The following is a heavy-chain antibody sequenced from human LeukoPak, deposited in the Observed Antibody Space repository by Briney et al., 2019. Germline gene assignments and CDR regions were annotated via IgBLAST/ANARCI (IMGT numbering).Heavy chain of an antibody. J-gene: IGHJ6*03. CDR1: GYTFTSYD. V-gene: IGHV1-8*01. CDR2: MNPNSGNT. Sequence: ASVKVSCKASGYTFTSYDINWVRQATGQGLEWMGWMNPNSGNTGYAQKFQGRVTMTRNTSISTAYMELSSLRSEDTAVYYCARGEYQWLTQNFYYYYMDVWGKGTTVTVSS. D-gene: IGHD6-19*01. CDR3: ARGEYQWLTQNFYYYYMDV.